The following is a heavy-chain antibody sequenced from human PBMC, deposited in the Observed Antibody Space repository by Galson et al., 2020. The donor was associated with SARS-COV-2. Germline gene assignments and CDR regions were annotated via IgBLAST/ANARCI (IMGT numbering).Heavy chain of an antibody. CDR2: ISYDGRNK. CDR3: TRDVSGGASDI. D-gene: IGHD1-26*01. CDR1: GFTFSSYG. Sequence: GGSLRLSCAASGFTFSSYGIHWVRQAPGKGLEWVAVISYDGRNKYYGDSVKGRFTISRDNSGNMVFLQIVSLRPDDTALYYCTRDVSGGASDIWGQGTMVTVSS. V-gene: IGHV3-30*04. J-gene: IGHJ3*02.